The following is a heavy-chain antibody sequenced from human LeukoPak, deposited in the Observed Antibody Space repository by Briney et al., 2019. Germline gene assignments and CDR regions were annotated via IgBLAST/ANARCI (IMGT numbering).Heavy chain of an antibody. CDR2: INHSGST. CDR1: GVSISSNYW. Sequence: SGTLSLTCAVSGVSISSNYWWSWVRQPPGKGLEWIGEINHSGSTNYNPSLKSRLNVAVDKSKNYFSLNLSSVTAADTAVYYCAREGYYYDSSGSDAFDIWGQGTMVTVSS. V-gene: IGHV4-4*02. J-gene: IGHJ3*02. CDR3: AREGYYYDSSGSDAFDI. D-gene: IGHD3-22*01.